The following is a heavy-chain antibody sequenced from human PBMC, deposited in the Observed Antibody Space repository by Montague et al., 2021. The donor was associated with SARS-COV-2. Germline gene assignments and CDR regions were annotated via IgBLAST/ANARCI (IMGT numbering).Heavy chain of an antibody. CDR3: ARGPVGVAARLRYYFDQ. J-gene: IGHJ4*02. CDR1: GDSVSSSSAT. D-gene: IGHD6-6*01. Sequence: CAISGDSVSSSSATWNWIRQSPSRGLEWLGRTYYRSMWKSDYARSVKSRIAINPDTSKNQFSLQLSSVTPEDTAVYYCARGPVGVAARLRYYFDQWGQGTLVTVSS. CDR2: TYYRSMWKS. V-gene: IGHV6-1*01.